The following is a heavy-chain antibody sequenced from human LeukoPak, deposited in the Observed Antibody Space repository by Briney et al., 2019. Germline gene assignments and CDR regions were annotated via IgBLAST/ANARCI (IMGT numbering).Heavy chain of an antibody. D-gene: IGHD6-6*01. CDR2: INHSGST. V-gene: IGHV4-34*01. CDR1: GGSFSGYY. Sequence: SETLSLTCAVYGGSFSGYYWSWIRQPPGKGLEWIGEINHSGSTNYNPSLKSRVTISVDTSKNQFSLKLSSVTAADTAVYYCARDPLAARQVGYFDSWGQGTLVTVSS. J-gene: IGHJ4*02. CDR3: ARDPLAARQVGYFDS.